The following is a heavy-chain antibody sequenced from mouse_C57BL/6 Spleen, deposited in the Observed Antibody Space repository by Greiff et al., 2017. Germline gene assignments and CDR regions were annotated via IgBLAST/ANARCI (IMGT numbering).Heavy chain of an antibody. D-gene: IGHD2-4*01. CDR1: GFTFSSYA. V-gene: IGHV5-4*01. J-gene: IGHJ4*01. CDR3: ARGGYYDYDGYYAMDY. Sequence: EVQLVESGGGLVKPGGSLKLSCAASGFTFSSYAMSWVRQTPEKRLEWVATISDGGSYTYYPDNVKGRFTISRDNAKNNLYLQMSHLKSEDTAMYYCARGGYYDYDGYYAMDYWGQGTSVTVSS. CDR2: ISDGGSYT.